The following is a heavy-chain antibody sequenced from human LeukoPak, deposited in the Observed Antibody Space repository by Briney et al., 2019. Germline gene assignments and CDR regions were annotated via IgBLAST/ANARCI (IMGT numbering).Heavy chain of an antibody. CDR2: IYSSGST. J-gene: IGHJ3*02. CDR1: GYSISSDYY. CDR3: ARDLLHRGYAFDI. Sequence: SETLSLTCTVSGYSISSDYYWGWIRQPAGKGLEWIGRIYSSGSTNYNPSLKSRVTISVDPSKNQFSLKLSSVTAADTAVYYCARDLLHRGYAFDIWGQGSMVTVSS. D-gene: IGHD5-12*01. V-gene: IGHV4-38-2*02.